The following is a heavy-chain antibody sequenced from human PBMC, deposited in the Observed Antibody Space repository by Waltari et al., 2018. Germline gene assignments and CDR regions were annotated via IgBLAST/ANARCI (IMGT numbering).Heavy chain of an antibody. V-gene: IGHV4-31*03. Sequence: QVQLQESGPGLVKPSQTLSLTCTVSGGSISSGGYYWSWIRQHPGKGLEWIGYIYYSGSTYYNPYLKSRVTISVDTSKNQFSLKLSSVTAADTAVYYCARGATVTPYYFDYWGQGTLVTVSS. J-gene: IGHJ4*02. CDR2: IYYSGST. CDR3: ARGATVTPYYFDY. CDR1: GGSISSGGYY. D-gene: IGHD4-17*01.